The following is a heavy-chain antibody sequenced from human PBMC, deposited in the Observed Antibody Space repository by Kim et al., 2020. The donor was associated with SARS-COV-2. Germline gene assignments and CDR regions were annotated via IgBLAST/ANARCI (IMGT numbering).Heavy chain of an antibody. J-gene: IGHJ4*02. D-gene: IGHD4-17*01. Sequence: SQTLSLTCAISGDSVSSNSAAWNWIRQSPSRGLEWLGRTYYRSKWSNDYAVSVRSRITIKPDTSKNQFSLQLNSVTPEDTAVYYCARERDYGGNSADFDYWGQGTLVTVSS. CDR1: GDSVSSNSAA. CDR3: ARERDYGGNSADFDY. CDR2: TYYRSKWSN. V-gene: IGHV6-1*01.